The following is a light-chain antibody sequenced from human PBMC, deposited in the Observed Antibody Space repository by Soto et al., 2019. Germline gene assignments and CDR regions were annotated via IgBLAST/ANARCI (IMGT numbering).Light chain of an antibody. CDR2: DTS. CDR3: QRYYSWPLT. CDR1: QSISAN. Sequence: LLTQSPPTLSVSPGDSVTITCRASQSISANLDWYRHKPGKTPRLLIYDTSSIQRGVPSRFSGSRSGTEFTLTISRLQSGDFATYYCQRYYSWPLTFGGGTKVERK. V-gene: IGKV1-39*01. J-gene: IGKJ4*01.